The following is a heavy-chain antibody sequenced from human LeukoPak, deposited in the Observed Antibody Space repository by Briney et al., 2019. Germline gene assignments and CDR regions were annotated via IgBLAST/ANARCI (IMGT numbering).Heavy chain of an antibody. Sequence: GGSLRLSCAGSGFTFNNYAMSWVRRAPGKGPEWVSAISGSGGATYYADSVKGRFTIARDNSKNTVCLQMNSLRADDTAVYYCTKEGEPPYFDYWGQGTLVTVSS. CDR3: TKEGEPPYFDY. CDR1: GFTFNNYA. CDR2: ISGSGGAT. D-gene: IGHD3-16*01. J-gene: IGHJ4*02. V-gene: IGHV3-23*01.